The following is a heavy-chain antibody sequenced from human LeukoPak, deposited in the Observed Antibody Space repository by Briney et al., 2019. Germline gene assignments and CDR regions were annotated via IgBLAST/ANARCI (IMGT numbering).Heavy chain of an antibody. CDR3: ARDPSDYYGSGSQNWFDP. J-gene: IGHJ5*02. CDR1: GYTFTGYY. V-gene: IGHV1-2*02. D-gene: IGHD3-10*01. Sequence: ASVKVSCKASGYTFTGYYMHWVRQAPGQGLEWMGWINPNSGGTNYAQKFRGRVTMTRDTSISTAYMELSRLRSDDTAVYYCARDPSDYYGSGSQNWFDPWGQGTLVTVSS. CDR2: INPNSGGT.